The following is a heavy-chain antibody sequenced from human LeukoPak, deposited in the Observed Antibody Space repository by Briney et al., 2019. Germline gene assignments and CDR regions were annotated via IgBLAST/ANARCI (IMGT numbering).Heavy chain of an antibody. D-gene: IGHD5-18*01. CDR2: IKPDGSEK. Sequence: GGSLRLSCAASGFTFSSYWMTWVRQAPGKGLEWVANIKPDGSEKYYVDSVKGRFTISRDNAKNSLYLQMNALRAEDTAVYYCTRGGAARNYYYVDVWGKGTTVTVSS. V-gene: IGHV3-7*01. J-gene: IGHJ6*03. CDR1: GFTFSSYW. CDR3: TRGGAARNYYYVDV.